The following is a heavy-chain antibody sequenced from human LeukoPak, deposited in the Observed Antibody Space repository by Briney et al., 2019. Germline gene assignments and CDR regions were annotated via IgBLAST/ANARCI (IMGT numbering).Heavy chain of an antibody. CDR3: VRPWGY. CDR1: GFTLSNSW. V-gene: IGHV3-74*01. J-gene: IGHJ4*02. Sequence: GGSVRLSCVVSGFTLSNSWMHWVRQAAGKGLVWVSRINSDESTTTYADSVKGRFTISRDNAKNTVYLQMNSLRAEDTGVYYCVRPWGYWGQGTLVTVSS. CDR2: INSDESTT. D-gene: IGHD1-26*01.